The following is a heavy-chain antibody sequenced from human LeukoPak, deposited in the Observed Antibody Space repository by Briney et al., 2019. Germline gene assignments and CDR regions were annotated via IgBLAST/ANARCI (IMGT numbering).Heavy chain of an antibody. CDR2: IYYSGST. J-gene: IGHJ4*02. Sequence: SETLSLTCTDSGGSISSYYWSWIRQPPGKGLEWIEYIYYSGSTNYSPSLKSRVTISLDTSKNQFSLKLTSVTAADTAVYYCSRATSSWRPFDYWGQGTLVTASS. D-gene: IGHD6-13*01. CDR1: GGSISSYY. CDR3: SRATSSWRPFDY. V-gene: IGHV4-59*01.